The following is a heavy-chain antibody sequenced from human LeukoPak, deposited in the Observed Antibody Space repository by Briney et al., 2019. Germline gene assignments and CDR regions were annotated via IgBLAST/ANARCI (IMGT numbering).Heavy chain of an antibody. Sequence: SETLSLTCAVYGGSFSNYYWTWIRQPPGKGLEWIGEGHHSGSTNYNPSLKTRVTRSVDTSRSQFSLKLTSVTAADTAVYYCARGSQWGDYAGFDPWGQGTLVTASS. CDR3: ARGSQWGDYAGFDP. D-gene: IGHD4-17*01. J-gene: IGHJ5*02. CDR1: GGSFSNYY. V-gene: IGHV4-34*01. CDR2: GHHSGST.